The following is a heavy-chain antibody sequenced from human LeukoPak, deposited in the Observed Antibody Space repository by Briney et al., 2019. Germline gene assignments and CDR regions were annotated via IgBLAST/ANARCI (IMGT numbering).Heavy chain of an antibody. CDR1: SDSFSSSRFN. V-gene: IGHV4-39*07. J-gene: IGHJ4*02. CDR3: ARASWNDVSIDY. D-gene: IGHD1-1*01. Sequence: SETLSLTCTVSSDSFSSSRFNWAWIRQTPGKGLEWIGTIHYSGDTYYNPSLKSRVTTSVDTSKNQFSLKLSSVTAADTAVYYCARASWNDVSIDYWGQGTLVTVSS. CDR2: IHYSGDT.